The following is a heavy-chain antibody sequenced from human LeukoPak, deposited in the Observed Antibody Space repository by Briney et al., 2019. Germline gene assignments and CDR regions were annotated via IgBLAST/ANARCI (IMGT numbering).Heavy chain of an antibody. J-gene: IGHJ5*02. CDR3: TLNNWYENGFDP. V-gene: IGHV3-21*01. Sequence: GGSLRLSCAASGFTFNSYTLNWVRQAPGKGLEWVSSIDSSSSYIYYADSVKGRFTISRDNAKNSLYLQMNSLRAEDTAVYYCTLNNWYENGFDPWGQGTLVTVSS. D-gene: IGHD1-1*01. CDR2: IDSSSSYI. CDR1: GFTFNSYT.